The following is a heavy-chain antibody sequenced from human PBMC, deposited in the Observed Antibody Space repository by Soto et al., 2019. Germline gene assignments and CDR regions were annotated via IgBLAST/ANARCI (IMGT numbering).Heavy chain of an antibody. CDR3: AREYSSSWFTQDYYYYGRDV. J-gene: IGHJ6*02. CDR2: ISAYNGNT. CDR1: GYTFTSYG. D-gene: IGHD6-13*01. Sequence: ASVKVSCKASGYTFTSYGISWVRQAPGQGLEWMGWISAYNGNTNYAQKLQGRVTMTTDTSTSTAYMELRSLRSDDTAVYYCAREYSSSWFTQDYYYYGRDVWGQGTTVTVSS. V-gene: IGHV1-18*04.